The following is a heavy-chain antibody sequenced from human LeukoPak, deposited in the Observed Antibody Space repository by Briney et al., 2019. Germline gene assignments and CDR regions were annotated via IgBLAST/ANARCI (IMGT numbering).Heavy chain of an antibody. CDR2: ISSSSSYI. J-gene: IGHJ4*02. CDR1: GFTFSTYT. CDR3: ARYYYDSSGYSPAFDY. Sequence: GGSLRLSCAASGFTFSTYTMNWVRQAPGKGLERVSSISSSSSYIYYADSVKGRFTISRDNAKNSLYLQMNSLRAEDTAVYYCARYYYDSSGYSPAFDYWGQGTLVTVSS. D-gene: IGHD3-22*01. V-gene: IGHV3-21*01.